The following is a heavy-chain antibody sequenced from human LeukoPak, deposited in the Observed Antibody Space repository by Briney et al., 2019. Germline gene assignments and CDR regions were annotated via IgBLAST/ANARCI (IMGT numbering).Heavy chain of an antibody. J-gene: IGHJ4*02. CDR3: ARVRRGVYYFDY. D-gene: IGHD3-10*01. CDR1: GFTFSSYS. Sequence: PGGSLRLSCAASGFTFSSYSMNWVRQAPGKGLEWVSSISSSSSYIYYADSVKGRFTISRDNAKNSLYLQMNSLRAEDTAVYYCARVRRGVYYFDYWGQGTLVTVSP. V-gene: IGHV3-21*01. CDR2: ISSSSSYI.